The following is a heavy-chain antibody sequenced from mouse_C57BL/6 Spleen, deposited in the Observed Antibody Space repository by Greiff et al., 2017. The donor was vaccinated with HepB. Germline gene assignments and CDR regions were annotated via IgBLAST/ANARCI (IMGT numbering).Heavy chain of an antibody. CDR1: GYSITSGYY. CDR2: ISYDGSN. Sequence: EVKLMESGPGLVKPSQSLSLTCSVTGYSITSGYYWNWIRQFPGNKLEWMGYISYDGSNNYNPSLKNRISITRDTSKNQFFLKLNSVTTEDTATYYCAGTGTYYYAMDYWGQGTSVTVSS. CDR3: AGTGTYYYAMDY. D-gene: IGHD4-1*01. J-gene: IGHJ4*01. V-gene: IGHV3-6*01.